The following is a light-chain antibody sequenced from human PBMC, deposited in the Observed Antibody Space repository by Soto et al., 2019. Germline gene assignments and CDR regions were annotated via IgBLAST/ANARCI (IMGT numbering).Light chain of an antibody. V-gene: IGLV2-23*01. Sequence: QSVLTQPASVSGSPGQSITISCTGTSSDIGNYNLVSWYQQHPDKAPKLMIYEGSKRPSGVSNRFSGSKSGNTASLTLSGLQAEDEADYYCCSYAGGSTWVFGGGTKLTVL. J-gene: IGLJ2*01. CDR3: CSYAGGSTWV. CDR2: EGS. CDR1: SSDIGNYNL.